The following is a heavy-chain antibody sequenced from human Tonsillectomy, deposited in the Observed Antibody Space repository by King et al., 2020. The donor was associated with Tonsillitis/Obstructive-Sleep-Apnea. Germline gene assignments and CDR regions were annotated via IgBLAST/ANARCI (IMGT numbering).Heavy chain of an antibody. D-gene: IGHD2-15*01. CDR1: GGSISNGGYS. V-gene: IGHV4-30-2*01. Sequence: QLQESGSGLVKPSQTLSLTCTVSGGSISNGGYSWNWIRQPSGNGLEWIGYIYRSGRTYYNPSLKSRISMSVDRSNNQFSLTLSSVTAADTSVYYCARAPEGLSGCFCYGLDVWGQGTTVTVSS. CDR2: IYRSGRT. CDR3: ARAPEGLSGCFCYGLDV. J-gene: IGHJ6*02.